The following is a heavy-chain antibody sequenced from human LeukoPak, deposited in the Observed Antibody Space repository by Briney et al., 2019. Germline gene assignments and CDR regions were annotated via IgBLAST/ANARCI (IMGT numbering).Heavy chain of an antibody. CDR1: GFSVGNTY. CDR3: ARGTVTAPDY. J-gene: IGHJ4*02. CDR2: IYSGGNT. Sequence: GGSLRLSCAASGFSVGNTYMSWVRQAPGKGLEWVSIIYSGGNTYYADSVKGRFTISRDNSKNTLYLQMNRLRPEDTAVYYCARGTVTAPDYWGQGTLVTVSS. V-gene: IGHV3-53*01. D-gene: IGHD2-21*02.